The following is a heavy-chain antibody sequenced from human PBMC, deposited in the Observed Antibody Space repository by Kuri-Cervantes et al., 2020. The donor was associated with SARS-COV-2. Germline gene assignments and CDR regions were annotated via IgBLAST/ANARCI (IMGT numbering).Heavy chain of an antibody. CDR2: INPNSGGT. D-gene: IGHD2-15*01. V-gene: IGHV1-2*04. CDR3: ARDFFECSGGSCYSANWFDP. CDR1: GGTFSSYA. J-gene: IGHJ5*02. Sequence: ASVKVSCKASGGTFSSYAISWVRQAHGQGLEWMGWINPNSGGTNYAQKFQGWVTVTRDTSISTAYMELSRLRSDDTAVYYCARDFFECSGGSCYSANWFDPWGQGTLVTASS.